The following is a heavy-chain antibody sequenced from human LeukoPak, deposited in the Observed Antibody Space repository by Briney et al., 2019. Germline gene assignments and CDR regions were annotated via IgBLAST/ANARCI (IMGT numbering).Heavy chain of an antibody. D-gene: IGHD4-17*01. CDR3: ARGVDYGDYRGRNWFDP. Sequence: PSETLSLTCAVYGGSFSGYYWSWIRQPPGKGLEWIGEINHSGSTNYNPSLKSRVTMSVDTSKNQFSLKLSSVTAADTAVYYCARGVDYGDYRGRNWFDPWGQGTLVTVSS. J-gene: IGHJ5*02. CDR1: GGSFSGYY. CDR2: INHSGST. V-gene: IGHV4-34*01.